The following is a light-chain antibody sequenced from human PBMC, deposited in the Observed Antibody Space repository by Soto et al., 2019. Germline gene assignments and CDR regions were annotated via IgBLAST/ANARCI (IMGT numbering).Light chain of an antibody. Sequence: IVMTQSPATLSVSPGERATLFCRASQSVSSNLAWYQQRPGQAPRLLIFGAYTRATGIPARFSGSGSGTEFTLTISSRQSEDSAVYFCQQYNNWPPLTFGGGTKVEIK. CDR2: GAY. V-gene: IGKV3D-15*01. J-gene: IGKJ4*01. CDR1: QSVSSN. CDR3: QQYNNWPPLT.